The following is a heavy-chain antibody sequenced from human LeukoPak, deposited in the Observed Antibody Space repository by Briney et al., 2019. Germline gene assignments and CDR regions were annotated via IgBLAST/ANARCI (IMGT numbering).Heavy chain of an antibody. CDR1: GYSFTTYA. CDR3: ARGAVGELPTFDY. V-gene: IGHV1-2*02. D-gene: IGHD3-10*01. Sequence: GASVKISCKASGYSFTTYAINWVRQAPGQGLGWMGWINPNSGGTNYAQKFQGRVTMTRDTSISTAYMELSRLRSDDTAVYYCARGAVGELPTFDYWGQGTLVTVSS. CDR2: INPNSGGT. J-gene: IGHJ4*02.